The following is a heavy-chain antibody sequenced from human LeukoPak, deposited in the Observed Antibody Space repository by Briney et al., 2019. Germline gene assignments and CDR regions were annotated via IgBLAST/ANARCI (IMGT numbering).Heavy chain of an antibody. CDR1: GGSISSSSYY. CDR2: IYYSGST. V-gene: IGHV4-39*01. D-gene: IGHD3-22*01. Sequence: PSETLSLTCTVSGGSISSSSYYWGWIRQPPGKGLEWIGSIYYSGSTYYNPSLKSRVTISVDTSKNQFSLKLSSATAADTAVYYCARHRYYYDSSGYSLCYYYMDVWGEGTTVTVSS. CDR3: ARHRYYYDSSGYSLCYYYMDV. J-gene: IGHJ6*03.